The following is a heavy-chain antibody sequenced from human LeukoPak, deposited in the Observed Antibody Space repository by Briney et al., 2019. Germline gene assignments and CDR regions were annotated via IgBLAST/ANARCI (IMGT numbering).Heavy chain of an antibody. V-gene: IGHV3-23*01. CDR1: GFTFSSYA. Sequence: GGSLRLSCAASGFTFSSYAMSWVRQAPGKGLEWVSSICGSGGNTYYADSVKGRFTISRDNSKNTLYMQMNSLRAEDTAVYYCAKLVTHFDYWGQGTLVTVSS. CDR2: ICGSGGNT. J-gene: IGHJ4*02. CDR3: AKLVTHFDY. D-gene: IGHD4-23*01.